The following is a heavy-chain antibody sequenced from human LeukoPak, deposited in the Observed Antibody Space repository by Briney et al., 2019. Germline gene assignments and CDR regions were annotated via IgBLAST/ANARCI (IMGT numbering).Heavy chain of an antibody. D-gene: IGHD2-2*01. Sequence: PSETLSLTCTVSGGSISSSSYYWAWIRQPPEKGLEWIGSIYYSGNTYYNPSLKSRVTISVDTSKNQFSLKLTSATAADTALYYCARHQGAPAAQFDYWGQGTLVTVSS. CDR3: ARHQGAPAAQFDY. J-gene: IGHJ4*02. CDR2: IYYSGNT. CDR1: GGSISSSSYY. V-gene: IGHV4-39*01.